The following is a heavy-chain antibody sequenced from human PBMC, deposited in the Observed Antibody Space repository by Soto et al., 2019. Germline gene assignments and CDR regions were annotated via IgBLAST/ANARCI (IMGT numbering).Heavy chain of an antibody. Sequence: ASVKVSCKASGYTFTSYAMHWVRQAPGQRLEWMGWINGGNGNIRYSQKVQDRVTITRDTSASTXXXXXXRLGSADPAVYHCARGLYQLTSWLDPWGQLPLVTFCS. D-gene: IGHD2-2*01. CDR3: ARGLYQLTSWLDP. CDR2: INGGNGNI. J-gene: IGHJ5*02. CDR1: GYTFTSYA. V-gene: IGHV1-3*01.